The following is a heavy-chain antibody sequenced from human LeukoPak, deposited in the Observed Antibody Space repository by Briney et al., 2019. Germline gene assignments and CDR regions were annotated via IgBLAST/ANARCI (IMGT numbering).Heavy chain of an antibody. CDR3: ARDVSCGSAYDGSGDTLHWLEY. Sequence: ASVKVSCKASGYTFTNYGISWVRQAPGQGLEWMGWISAYNGNTNYAQNFQDRFTMTTNTDSRTDYMELRSLSSEDTAMYYCARDVSCGSAYDGSGDTLHWLEYWGQGILVTVTS. J-gene: IGHJ4*02. CDR2: ISAYNGNT. CDR1: GYTFTNYG. V-gene: IGHV1-18*01. D-gene: IGHD3-22*01.